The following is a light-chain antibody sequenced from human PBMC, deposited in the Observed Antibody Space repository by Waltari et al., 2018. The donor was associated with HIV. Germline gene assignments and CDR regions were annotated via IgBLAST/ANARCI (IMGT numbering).Light chain of an antibody. J-gene: IGLJ2*01. CDR3: ATWDISLSAVV. Sequence: QAGLTQRPSVSKGMRQTATLTCTGNSNNDGNQGAASLQQHQGHPPKLLSYRDNKRPSGISERFSASRSGNTASLTITGVQPEDEADYFCATWDISLSAVVFGGGTTLTVL. CDR2: RDN. V-gene: IGLV10-54*04. CDR1: SNNDGNQG.